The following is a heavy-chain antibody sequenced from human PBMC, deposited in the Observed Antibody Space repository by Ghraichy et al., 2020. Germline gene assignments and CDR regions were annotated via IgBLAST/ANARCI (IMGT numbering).Heavy chain of an antibody. D-gene: IGHD3-9*01. Sequence: WGSLRLSCTVSGGSISSISSYWGWIRQTPGKGLEWIGTISYSGTTSYNPSLRSRVTISVYTSRNQFSLRLNSATAADTAVYYCARRKDIFVEVFDYWGQGTLVTVSS. V-gene: IGHV4-39*01. CDR3: ARRKDIFVEVFDY. J-gene: IGHJ4*02. CDR2: ISYSGTT. CDR1: GGSISSISSY.